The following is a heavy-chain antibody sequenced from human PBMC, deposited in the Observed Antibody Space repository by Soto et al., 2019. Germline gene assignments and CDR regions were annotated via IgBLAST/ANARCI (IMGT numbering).Heavy chain of an antibody. CDR2: IIPIFGTA. CDR1: EGTFSSYA. V-gene: IGHV1-69*12. CDR3: ARVGPLITVTRGFD. Sequence: QVQLVQSGAEVKKPGSSVKVSCKASEGTFSSYAISWVRQSPGQGLEWMGGIIPIFGTANYAQKFQGRVTITADESTSTAYMELSSLRSEDMAVYYCARVGPLITVTRGFDWGQGTLVTVSS. D-gene: IGHD4-17*01. J-gene: IGHJ4*02.